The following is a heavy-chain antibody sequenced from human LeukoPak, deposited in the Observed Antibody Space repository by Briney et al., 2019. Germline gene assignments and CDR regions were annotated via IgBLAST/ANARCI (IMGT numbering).Heavy chain of an antibody. CDR2: IQYDGSNK. V-gene: IGHV3-30*02. CDR3: AKSGHDFNWFDP. CDR1: XFTFSSYG. Sequence: GGXXXXSFAASXFTFSSYGMHWVRQAPGKGVEWVAFIQYDGSNKYYSDSVKGGFTISRDNSKNTLYLQMNSLRAEDTAVYYCAKSGHDFNWFDPWGQGTLVTVSS. D-gene: IGHD2-21*02. J-gene: IGHJ5*02.